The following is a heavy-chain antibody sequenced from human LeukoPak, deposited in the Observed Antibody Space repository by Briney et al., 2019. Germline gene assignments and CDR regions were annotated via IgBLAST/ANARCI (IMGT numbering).Heavy chain of an antibody. CDR1: GFTFSSYS. J-gene: IGHJ4*02. V-gene: IGHV3-21*01. Sequence: GGSLRLSCAASGFTFSSYSMNWVRQAPGKGLEWVSSISNSNSYIYYADSVKGRFTISRDNAKNSLYLQMNSLRAEDTAVYYCARADYDILTGYSTLGYDYWGQGTLVTVSS. CDR2: ISNSNSYI. CDR3: ARADYDILTGYSTLGYDY. D-gene: IGHD3-9*01.